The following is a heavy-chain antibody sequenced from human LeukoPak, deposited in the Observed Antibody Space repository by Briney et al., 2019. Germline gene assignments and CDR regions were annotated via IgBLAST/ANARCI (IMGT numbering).Heavy chain of an antibody. J-gene: IGHJ4*02. CDR1: GSTFSSYA. CDR3: AKHGYCSGISCFFDF. D-gene: IGHD2-2*03. CDR2: ISGSGPYT. Sequence: PGGSLILSCAASGSTFSSYAMSWVRQAPGKGLEWVSAISGSGPYTFYTDSVKGRFTISRDSSKNTLYLQMNSLRAEDTALYYCAKHGYCSGISCFFDFWGQGTQVTVSS. V-gene: IGHV3-23*01.